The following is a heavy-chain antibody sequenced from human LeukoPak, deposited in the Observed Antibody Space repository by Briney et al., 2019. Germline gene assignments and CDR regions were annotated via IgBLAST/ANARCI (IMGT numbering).Heavy chain of an antibody. CDR2: ISSDGSST. V-gene: IGHV3-30*18. CDR3: AKEKTVRGNDIFDY. CDR1: GFTFSSYD. J-gene: IGHJ4*02. D-gene: IGHD1-1*01. Sequence: QPGRSLILSCAASGFTFSSYDMHWVRQAPGKGLEWVAVISSDGSSTYHADSVRGRLTISRDNSKNTLYLQTNSLRAEDTAVYYCAKEKTVRGNDIFDYWGQGTLVTVSS.